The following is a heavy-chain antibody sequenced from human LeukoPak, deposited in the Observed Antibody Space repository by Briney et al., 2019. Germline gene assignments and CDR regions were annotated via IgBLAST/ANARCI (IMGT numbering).Heavy chain of an antibody. D-gene: IGHD2-15*01. CDR3: ARGGGSIRHSYYYYVDV. V-gene: IGHV3-20*04. Sequence: GGSLRLSCAASGFSFNDYGMSWVRQAPGQGPEWVSGITWNGGSTDYAASVKGRFTISRDNAKNSLYLRMNSLRDEDTALYYCARGGGSIRHSYYYYVDVWGKGTSVTVSS. CDR1: GFSFNDYG. J-gene: IGHJ6*03. CDR2: ITWNGGST.